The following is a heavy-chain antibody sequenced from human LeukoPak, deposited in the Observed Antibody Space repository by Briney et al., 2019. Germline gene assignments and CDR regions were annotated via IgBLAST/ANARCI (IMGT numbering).Heavy chain of an antibody. V-gene: IGHV4-59*08. CDR2: IYYSGST. Sequence: PWETLSLTCTVWGGSISSYYWSWIRHPPGKGLEWIRYIYYSGSTKYNPSLKSRVTISVDTSKNQFSLKLRSVTAADTAVYYCARGARAGYNLEPFDYWGQGTLVTVSS. D-gene: IGHD5-24*01. CDR1: GGSISSYY. CDR3: ARGARAGYNLEPFDY. J-gene: IGHJ4*02.